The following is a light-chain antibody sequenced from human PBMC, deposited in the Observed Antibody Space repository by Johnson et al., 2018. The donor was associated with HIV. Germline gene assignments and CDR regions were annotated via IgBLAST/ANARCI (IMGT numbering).Light chain of an antibody. Sequence: QSVLTQPPSVSAAPGQKVTISCSGSSSNIGNNYVSWYQQLPGTAPKLLIYENNKRPSGIPDRFSGSKSGTSATLGLTGLQTGDEADDYCGTWDSSLSAYVFGTGTKVTVL. CDR2: ENN. V-gene: IGLV1-51*02. J-gene: IGLJ1*01. CDR1: SSNIGNNY. CDR3: GTWDSSLSAYV.